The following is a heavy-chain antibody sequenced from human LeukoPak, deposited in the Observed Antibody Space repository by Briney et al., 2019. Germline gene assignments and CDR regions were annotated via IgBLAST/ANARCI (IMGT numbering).Heavy chain of an antibody. D-gene: IGHD3-10*01. Sequence: SETLSLTCTVSGGSISSSSYYWGWIRQPPGKGLEWIGSIYYSGSTYYNPSLKSRVTISVDTSKNQFSLKLSSVTAADTAVYYCARVGSSDAGVDYWGQGTLVTVSS. CDR3: ARVGSSDAGVDY. V-gene: IGHV4-39*07. J-gene: IGHJ4*02. CDR2: IYYSGST. CDR1: GGSISSSSYY.